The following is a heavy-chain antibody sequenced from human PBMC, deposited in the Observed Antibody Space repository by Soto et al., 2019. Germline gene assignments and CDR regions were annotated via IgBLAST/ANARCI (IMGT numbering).Heavy chain of an antibody. V-gene: IGHV4-31*03. Sequence: QVQLQESGPGLVKPSQTLSLTCTVSGGSISSGGYFWSWIRQHPGKGLEWIGYIYYSGSTYYNPSLKSRVTIAVDTSKNQFSLKLSSVTAADPAVYYCARGGTVVRGVLLYWGQGTLVTVSS. CDR3: ARGGTVVRGVLLY. CDR1: GGSISSGGYF. D-gene: IGHD3-10*01. CDR2: IYYSGST. J-gene: IGHJ4*02.